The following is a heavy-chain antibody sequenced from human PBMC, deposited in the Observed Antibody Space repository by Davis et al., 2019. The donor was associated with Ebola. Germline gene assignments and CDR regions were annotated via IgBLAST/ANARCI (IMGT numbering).Heavy chain of an antibody. D-gene: IGHD3-10*01. J-gene: IGHJ6*04. CDR1: GYTFTYPY. Sequence: VKVSCKASGYTFTYPYLHWVRQAPGQALEWMGWITPYNGDTNYAQKFQDRVTITRDTSMSTSYMELRSLTSDDTAVYYCARDLATSSGAHFFYFGMDVWGEGTSVAVSS. CDR3: ARDLATSSGAHFFYFGMDV. V-gene: IGHV1-45*02. CDR2: ITPYNGDT.